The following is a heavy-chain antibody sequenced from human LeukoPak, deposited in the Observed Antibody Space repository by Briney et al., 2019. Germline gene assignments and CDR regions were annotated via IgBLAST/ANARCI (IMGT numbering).Heavy chain of an antibody. D-gene: IGHD1-26*01. Sequence: KSSETLSLTCTVSGGSISSYYWSWIRQPPGKGLEWIGYIYYSGSTNYNPSLKSRVTISVDTSKNQFSLKLSSVTAADTAVYYCARGGSYYGSWFDPWGQGTLVTVSS. CDR1: GGSISSYY. J-gene: IGHJ5*02. CDR2: IYYSGST. CDR3: ARGGSYYGSWFDP. V-gene: IGHV4-59*01.